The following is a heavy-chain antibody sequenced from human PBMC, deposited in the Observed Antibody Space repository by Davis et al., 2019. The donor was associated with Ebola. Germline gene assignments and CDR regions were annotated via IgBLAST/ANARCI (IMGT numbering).Heavy chain of an antibody. J-gene: IGHJ4*02. CDR3: ARDEGGIVGATTWGDRFDY. D-gene: IGHD1-26*01. CDR1: GFTFSEYA. Sequence: GESLKISCAASGFTFSEYAMNWVRQAPGKGLEWVSGISGSGGNTYYADSVKGRFTISRDNAKNSLYLQMNSLRAEDTAVYYCARDEGGIVGATTWGDRFDYWGQGTLVTVSS. CDR2: ISGSGGNT. V-gene: IGHV3-21*01.